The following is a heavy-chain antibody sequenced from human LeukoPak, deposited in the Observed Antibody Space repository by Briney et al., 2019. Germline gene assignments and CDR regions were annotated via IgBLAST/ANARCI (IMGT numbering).Heavy chain of an antibody. Sequence: PGGSLRLSCAASGFTFSGYGMHWVRQAPGKGLEWVAVIWYDGSNKYYADSVKGRFTISRDNSKNTLYLQMNSLKAEDTAVYYCARDSSGYIFDIWGQGTMVTVSS. D-gene: IGHD3-10*01. J-gene: IGHJ3*02. V-gene: IGHV3-33*01. CDR2: IWYDGSNK. CDR3: ARDSSGYIFDI. CDR1: GFTFSGYG.